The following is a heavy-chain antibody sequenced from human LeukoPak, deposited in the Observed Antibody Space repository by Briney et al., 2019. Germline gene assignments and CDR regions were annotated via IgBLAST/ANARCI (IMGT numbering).Heavy chain of an antibody. D-gene: IGHD3-9*01. Sequence: ASVKVSCKAPGYTFTGYYMHWVRQAPGQGLEWMGRINPNSGGTNYAQKFQGRVTMTRDTSISTAYMGLSRLRSDDTAVYYCARVNYDILTGYYSWFDPWGQGTLVTVSS. CDR2: INPNSGGT. V-gene: IGHV1-2*06. CDR1: GYTFTGYY. CDR3: ARVNYDILTGYYSWFDP. J-gene: IGHJ5*02.